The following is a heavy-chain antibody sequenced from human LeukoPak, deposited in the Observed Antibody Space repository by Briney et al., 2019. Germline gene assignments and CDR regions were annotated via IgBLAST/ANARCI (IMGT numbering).Heavy chain of an antibody. CDR1: GFTFGSYA. V-gene: IGHV3-23*01. J-gene: IGHJ4*02. CDR3: AKDGYCSGGDCRGWLIMFES. D-gene: IGHD2-15*01. CDR2: TSSGGGPT. Sequence: PGGSLRLSCAASGFTFGSYAMTWVRPAPGKGLEWVSGTSSGGGPTYYADSVKGRFITSRDNSKNTLYLQMNSLRAEDTATYYCAKDGYCSGGDCRGWLIMFESWGEGIHGSVSS.